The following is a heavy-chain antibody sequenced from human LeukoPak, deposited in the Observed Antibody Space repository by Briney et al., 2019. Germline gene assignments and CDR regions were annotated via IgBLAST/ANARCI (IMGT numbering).Heavy chain of an antibody. J-gene: IGHJ5*02. CDR3: ARYTSYYGSGSYLGWFDP. CDR1: GGSIRSGIYY. CDR2: IDTSGST. V-gene: IGHV4-61*02. D-gene: IGHD3-10*01. Sequence: SETLSLTCTVSGGSIRSGIYYWSWIRQPAGKGLEWIGRIDTSGSTNYNPSLKRRVTISADTSGNLFSLKVISVTAADTAVYYCARYTSYYGSGSYLGWFDPWGQGTLVTVSS.